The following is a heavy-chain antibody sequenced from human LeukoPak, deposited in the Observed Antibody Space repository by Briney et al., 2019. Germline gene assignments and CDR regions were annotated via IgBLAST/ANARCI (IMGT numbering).Heavy chain of an antibody. CDR2: IHYNGNT. CDR3: ARHDFPGWYDYFD. J-gene: IGHJ4*01. CDR1: GASITGSGHY. D-gene: IGHD6-19*01. V-gene: IGHV4-39*01. Sequence: PSETLSLTCFVSGASITGSGHYWGWIRQSPGKGLEWIGSIHYNGNTHNNPSLKSRFTLSVDTSRNQIFLRLISVTVADAAFYYCARHDFPGWYDYFD.